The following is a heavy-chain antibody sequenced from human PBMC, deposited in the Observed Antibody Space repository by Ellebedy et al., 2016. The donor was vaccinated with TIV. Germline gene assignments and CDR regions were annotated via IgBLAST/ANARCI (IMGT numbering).Heavy chain of an antibody. CDR1: GFMFTNTA. Sequence: AASVKVSCKTSGFMFTNTAMQWVRQARAQRPEWIGWIVVGSGNPNYAQKFQERVTITRDMSTSTAYMELSSLRSEDTAVYYCAAGGRHYELFTGYYTLDYWGQGTLGTVSS. V-gene: IGHV1-58*02. CDR2: IVVGSGNP. J-gene: IGHJ4*02. D-gene: IGHD3-9*01. CDR3: AAGGRHYELFTGYYTLDY.